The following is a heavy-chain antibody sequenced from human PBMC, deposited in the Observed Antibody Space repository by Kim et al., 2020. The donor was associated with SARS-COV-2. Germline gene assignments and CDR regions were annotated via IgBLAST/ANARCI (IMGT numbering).Heavy chain of an antibody. CDR1: GFTFDDYA. CDR3: AKDIGDSSGDAFDI. Sequence: GGSLRLSCAASGFTFDDYAMHWVRQAPGKGLEWVSGISWNSGSIGYADSVKGRFTISRDNAKNSLYLQMNSLRAEDTALYYCAKDIGDSSGDAFDIWGQGTMVTVSS. CDR2: ISWNSGSI. J-gene: IGHJ3*02. D-gene: IGHD3-22*01. V-gene: IGHV3-9*01.